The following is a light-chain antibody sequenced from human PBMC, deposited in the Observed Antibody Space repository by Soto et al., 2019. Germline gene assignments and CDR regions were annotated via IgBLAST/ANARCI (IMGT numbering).Light chain of an antibody. Sequence: QSALTQPASVSGSPGQSVTISCTGTSSDIGGYSYVSWYQQRPGKAPKLMIHDVTNRPSGVSDRFSGSKSGNTASLTISGLQAEDEADYYCTSYTSDSPVIFGGGTKLTVL. J-gene: IGLJ2*01. CDR2: DVT. V-gene: IGLV2-14*03. CDR3: TSYTSDSPVI. CDR1: SSDIGGYSY.